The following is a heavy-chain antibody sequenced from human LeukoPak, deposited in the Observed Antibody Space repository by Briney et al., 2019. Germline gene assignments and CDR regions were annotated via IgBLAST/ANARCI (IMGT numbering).Heavy chain of an antibody. V-gene: IGHV3-74*01. J-gene: IGHJ4*02. CDR2: INSDGSST. Sequence: GGSLGLSCAASGFTFSSYWMHWVRQAPGKGPVWVSRINSDGSSTSYADSVKGRFTISRDNAKNTLYLQMNSLRAEDTAVYYCARDPIAAAGIDYWGQGTLVTVSS. D-gene: IGHD6-13*01. CDR1: GFTFSSYW. CDR3: ARDPIAAAGIDY.